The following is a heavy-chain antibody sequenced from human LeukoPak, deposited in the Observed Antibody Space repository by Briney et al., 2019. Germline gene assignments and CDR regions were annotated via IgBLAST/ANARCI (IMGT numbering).Heavy chain of an antibody. J-gene: IGHJ4*02. V-gene: IGHV3-30*02. CDR1: GFTFSSYG. CDR2: IRYDGSNK. D-gene: IGHD3-10*01. Sequence: GGSLRLSCAASGFTFSSYGMHWVRQAPGKGLEWVAFIRYDGSNKYYADSVKGRFTISRDNSKNTLYLQMNSLRAEDTAVYYCARDGSGRVPEMSAPDYWGQGTLVTVSS. CDR3: ARDGSGRVPEMSAPDY.